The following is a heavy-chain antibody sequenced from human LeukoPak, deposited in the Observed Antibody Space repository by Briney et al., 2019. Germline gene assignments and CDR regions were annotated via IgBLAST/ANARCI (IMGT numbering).Heavy chain of an antibody. CDR2: ISYDGSNK. Sequence: PGRSLRLSCAASGFTFSRYAMHWVRRAPGKGLEWVAVISYDGSNKYYADSVKGRFTISRDNSKNTLYLQMNSLRAEDTAVYYCAIAAAGSFDYWGQGPLVTVSS. D-gene: IGHD6-13*01. J-gene: IGHJ4*02. CDR1: GFTFSRYA. CDR3: AIAAAGSFDY. V-gene: IGHV3-30-3*01.